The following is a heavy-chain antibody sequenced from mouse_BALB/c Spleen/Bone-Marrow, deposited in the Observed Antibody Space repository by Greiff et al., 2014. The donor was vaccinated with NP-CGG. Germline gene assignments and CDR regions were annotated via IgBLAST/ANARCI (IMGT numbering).Heavy chain of an antibody. Sequence: VKLLESGAELAKPGASVKMSCKASGYTFTSYWMHWVKQRPGQGLEWIGYINPSTGYTEYNQKFKDKATLTADKSSSTAYMQLSSLPSKASQVYYWERSATMIFAYWGQGTLVTVSA. CDR1: GYTFTSYW. CDR3: ERSATMIFAY. V-gene: IGHV1-7*01. D-gene: IGHD2-4*01. CDR2: INPSTGYT. J-gene: IGHJ3*01.